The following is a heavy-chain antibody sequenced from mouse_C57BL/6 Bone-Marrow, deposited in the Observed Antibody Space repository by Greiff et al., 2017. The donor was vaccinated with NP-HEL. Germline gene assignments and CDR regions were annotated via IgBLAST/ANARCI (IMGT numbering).Heavy chain of an antibody. CDR2: IDPSDSYT. V-gene: IGHV1-59*01. CDR1: GYTFTSYW. J-gene: IGHJ1*03. Sequence: QVQLQQPGAELVRPGTSVKLSCKASGYTFTSYWMHWVKQRPGQGLEWIGVIDPSDSYTNYNQKFKGQATLTVDTSSSTAYMQLSSLTSEDSAVYDCARSPPYWYFDVWGTGTTVTVSS. CDR3: ARSPPYWYFDV.